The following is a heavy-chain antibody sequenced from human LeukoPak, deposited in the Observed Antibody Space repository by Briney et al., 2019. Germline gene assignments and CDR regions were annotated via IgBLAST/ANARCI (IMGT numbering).Heavy chain of an antibody. V-gene: IGHV1-8*03. J-gene: IGHJ6*03. CDR3: ARGRRTKGLRSRAYYYYYMDV. CDR2: MNPNSGNT. CDR1: GYTFTSYD. Sequence: GASVKVSCKASGYTFTSYDINWVRQATGQGLEWMGWMNPNSGNTGYVQKFQGRVTITRNTSISTAYMELSSLRSEDTAVYYCARGRRTKGLRSRAYYYYYMDVWGKGTTVTVSS.